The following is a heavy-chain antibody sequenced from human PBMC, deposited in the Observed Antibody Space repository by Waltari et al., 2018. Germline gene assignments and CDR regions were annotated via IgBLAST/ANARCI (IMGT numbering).Heavy chain of an antibody. CDR2: FDPEDGET. CDR1: GYTLTELS. D-gene: IGHD3-3*01. Sequence: QVQLVQSGAEVKKPGASVKVSCKVSGYTLTELSRHWVLQAPGKGLEGMGGFDPEDGETIYAQKFQGRVTMTEDTTTDTAYMELSSLRSEDTAVYYCATGPTRWRGYYKGGFDYWGQGTLVTVSS. CDR3: ATGPTRWRGYYKGGFDY. V-gene: IGHV1-24*01. J-gene: IGHJ4*02.